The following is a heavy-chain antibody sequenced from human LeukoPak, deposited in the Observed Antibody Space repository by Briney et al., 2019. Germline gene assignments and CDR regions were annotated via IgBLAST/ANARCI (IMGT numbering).Heavy chain of an antibody. CDR2: INPNSGGT. J-gene: IGHJ5*02. V-gene: IGHV1-2*02. Sequence: VASVKVSCKASGYTFTGYYMHWVRQAPGQGLEWMGWINPNSGGTNYAQKFQGRVTMTRDTSISTAYMELSRLRSDGTAVYYCARGSTIFGVVIVNWFDPWGQGTLVTVSS. CDR3: ARGSTIFGVVIVNWFDP. D-gene: IGHD3-3*01. CDR1: GYTFTGYY.